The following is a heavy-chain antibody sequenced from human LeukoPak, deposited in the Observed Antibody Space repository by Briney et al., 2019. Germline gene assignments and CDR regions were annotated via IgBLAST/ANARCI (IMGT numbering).Heavy chain of an antibody. Sequence: ASVKVSRKASGYMFTSYAISWVRQAPGQGLEWMGWISAYNGITNYAQKLQGRVTMTTDTFTSTAYMELRNVRSDDTAVYYCARDRCGGDCSDYYFDYWGQGTLVTVSS. CDR2: ISAYNGIT. D-gene: IGHD2-21*02. CDR3: ARDRCGGDCSDYYFDY. CDR1: GYMFTSYA. J-gene: IGHJ4*02. V-gene: IGHV1-18*01.